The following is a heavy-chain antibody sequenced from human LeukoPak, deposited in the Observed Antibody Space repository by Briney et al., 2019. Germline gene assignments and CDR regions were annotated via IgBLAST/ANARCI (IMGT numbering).Heavy chain of an antibody. CDR2: VSGGGAYT. CDR1: GGSISSYY. CDR3: AKRITVSAGYYLDS. D-gene: IGHD2-8*01. J-gene: IGHJ4*02. V-gene: IGHV3-23*01. Sequence: TSETLSLTCTVSGGSISSYYWSWIRQPPGKGLEWVSTVSGGGAYTYYADSVKGRFTVSRDDSKRMHFLQMNSLRPEDTALYFCAKRITVSAGYYLDSWGQGTLVTVSS.